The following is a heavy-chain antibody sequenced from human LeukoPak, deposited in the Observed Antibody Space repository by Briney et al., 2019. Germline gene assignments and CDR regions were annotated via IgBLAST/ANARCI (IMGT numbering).Heavy chain of an antibody. CDR3: ARNVVAATLSRANWFDP. CDR1: GGSISSYY. Sequence: SETLSLTCTVSGGSISSYYWSWIRQPPGKGLEWIGYIFYSGSTDYNPSLKSRVTISVDTSKNQFSLKLSSVTAADTAVYYCARNVVAATLSRANWFDPWGQGTLVTVSS. J-gene: IGHJ5*02. CDR2: IFYSGST. V-gene: IGHV4-59*12. D-gene: IGHD2-15*01.